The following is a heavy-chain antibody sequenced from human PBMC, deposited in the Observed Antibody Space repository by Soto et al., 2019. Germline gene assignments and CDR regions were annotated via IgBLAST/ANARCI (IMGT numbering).Heavy chain of an antibody. D-gene: IGHD2-8*01. CDR2: INHSGST. CDR3: ARGPIVLMVYARGNWFDP. CDR1: GGSFSGYY. V-gene: IGHV4-34*01. Sequence: PSETLSLTCAVYGGSFSGYYWSWIRQPPGKGLEWIGEINHSGSTNYNPSLKSRVTISVDTSKNQFSLKLSSVTAADTAVYYCARGPIVLMVYARGNWFDPRGQGTLVTVSS. J-gene: IGHJ5*02.